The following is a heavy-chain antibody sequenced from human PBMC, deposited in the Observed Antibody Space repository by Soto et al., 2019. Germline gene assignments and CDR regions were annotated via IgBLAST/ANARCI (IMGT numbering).Heavy chain of an antibody. CDR1: GFTFSDYY. CDR3: ARGDFGYGMDF. CDR2: ISSSSYT. J-gene: IGHJ6*02. D-gene: IGHD2-21*01. V-gene: IGHV3-11*05. Sequence: GGSLRLSCAASGFTFSDYYMSWIRQAPGKGLEWVSYISSSSYTNYADSVKGRFTISRDNAKNSLYLQMNSLRAEDTAVYYCARGDFGYGMDFWGQGTTVTVSS.